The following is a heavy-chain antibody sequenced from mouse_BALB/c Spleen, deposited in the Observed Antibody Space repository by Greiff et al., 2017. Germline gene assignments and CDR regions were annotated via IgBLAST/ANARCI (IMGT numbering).Heavy chain of an antibody. CDR3: NAGNYYGSSY. J-gene: IGHJ2*01. V-gene: IGHV14-4*02. CDR1: GFNIKDYY. Sequence: VQLQQSGAELVRSGASVKLSCTASGFNIKDYYMHWVKQRPEQGLEWIGWIDPENGDTEYAPKFQGKATMTADTSSNTAYLQLSSLTSEDTAVYYCNAGNYYGSSYWGQGTTLTGSS. D-gene: IGHD1-1*01. CDR2: IDPENGDT.